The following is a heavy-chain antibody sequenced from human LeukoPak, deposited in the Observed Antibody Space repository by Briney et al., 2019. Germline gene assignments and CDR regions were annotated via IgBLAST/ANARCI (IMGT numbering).Heavy chain of an antibody. CDR1: GGSISSYY. V-gene: IGHV4-59*01. J-gene: IGHJ6*03. CDR3: ARERLEMATIDYYYYMDV. Sequence: SETLSLTCTVSGGSISSYYWSWLRQPPGKGLEWIGYIYYSGSTNYNPSLKSRVTISVDTSKNQFSLKLSSVTAADTAVYYCARERLEMATIDYYYYMDVWGKGTTVTVSS. CDR2: IYYSGST. D-gene: IGHD5-24*01.